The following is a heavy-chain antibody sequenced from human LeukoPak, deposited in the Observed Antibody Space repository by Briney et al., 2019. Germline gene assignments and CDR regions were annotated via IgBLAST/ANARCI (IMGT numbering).Heavy chain of an antibody. Sequence: SETLSLTCTVSGGSISSSSYYWGWIRQPPGKVLEWIGSIYYSGSTYYNPSLKSRVTISVDTSKNQFSLKLSSVTAADTAVYYCASGYCSSTSCYWGRDWGQGTLVTVSS. CDR1: GGSISSSSYY. D-gene: IGHD2-2*01. CDR2: IYYSGST. J-gene: IGHJ4*02. CDR3: ASGYCSSTSCYWGRD. V-gene: IGHV4-39*07.